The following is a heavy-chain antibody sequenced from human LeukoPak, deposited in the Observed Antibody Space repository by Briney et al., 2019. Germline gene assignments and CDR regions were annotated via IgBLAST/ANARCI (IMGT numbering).Heavy chain of an antibody. D-gene: IGHD5-18*01. CDR1: GFTFSSYA. Sequence: PGGPLRLSCAASGFTFSSYAMSWVRQAPGKGLEWVSAISGSGGSTYYADSVKGRFTISRDNSKNTLYLQMNSLRAEDTAVYYCAKDRTAMVEFDYWGQGTLVTVSS. V-gene: IGHV3-23*01. CDR2: ISGSGGST. CDR3: AKDRTAMVEFDY. J-gene: IGHJ4*02.